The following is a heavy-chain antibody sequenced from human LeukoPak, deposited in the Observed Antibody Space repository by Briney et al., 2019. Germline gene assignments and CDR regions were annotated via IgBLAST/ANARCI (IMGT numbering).Heavy chain of an antibody. CDR1: GVSISSGDYY. CDR3: ARGRDSSGYPHYFDY. J-gene: IGHJ4*02. CDR2: IYYSGST. V-gene: IGHV4-30-4*01. Sequence: SETLSLTCTVSGVSISSGDYYWSWIRQPPGKGLEWIGYIYYSGSTYYNPSLKSRVTISVDTSKNQFSLKLSSVTAADTAVYYCARGRDSSGYPHYFDYWGQGTLVTVSS. D-gene: IGHD3-22*01.